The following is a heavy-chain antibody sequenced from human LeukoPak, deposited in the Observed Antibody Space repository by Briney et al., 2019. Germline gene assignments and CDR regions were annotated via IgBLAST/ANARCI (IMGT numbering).Heavy chain of an antibody. CDR3: AKPAGDSSGSYYFDY. CDR1: GFTFSSYV. J-gene: IGHJ4*02. D-gene: IGHD3-22*01. Sequence: GGSLRLSCAASGFTFSSYVMHWVRQAPGKGLEWVAFIRYDGSYKYYADSVKGRFTISRDNSKNTLYLQMNSLRAEDTGVYYCAKPAGDSSGSYYFDYWGQGTMVIVSS. CDR2: IRYDGSYK. V-gene: IGHV3-30*02.